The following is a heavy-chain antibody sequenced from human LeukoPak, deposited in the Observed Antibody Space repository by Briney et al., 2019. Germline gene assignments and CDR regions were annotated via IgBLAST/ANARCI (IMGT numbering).Heavy chain of an antibody. D-gene: IGHD5-18*01. Sequence: GGSLRLSCAASGFTFSSYEMNWVRQAPGKGLEWVSYISSSGSTIYCADSVKGRFTISRDNAKNSLYLQMNSLRAEDTAVYYCARDSGYSYGYGRYFDYWGQGTLVTVSS. CDR2: ISSSGSTI. J-gene: IGHJ4*02. CDR3: ARDSGYSYGYGRYFDY. CDR1: GFTFSSYE. V-gene: IGHV3-48*03.